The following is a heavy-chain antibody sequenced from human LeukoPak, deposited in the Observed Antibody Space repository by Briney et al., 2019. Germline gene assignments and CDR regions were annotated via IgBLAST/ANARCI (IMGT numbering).Heavy chain of an antibody. CDR2: ISGSGGST. Sequence: PGGSLGLSCAASGFTFSSYAMSWVRQAPGKGLEWVSAISGSGGSTYYADSVKGRFTISRDNSKNTLYLQMNSLRAEDTAVYYCAKTSVATGNFAYWGQGTLVTVSS. CDR3: AKTSVATGNFAY. J-gene: IGHJ4*02. D-gene: IGHD5-12*01. V-gene: IGHV3-23*01. CDR1: GFTFSSYA.